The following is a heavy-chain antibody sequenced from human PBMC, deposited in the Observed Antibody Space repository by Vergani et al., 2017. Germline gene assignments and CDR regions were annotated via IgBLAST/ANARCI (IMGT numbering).Heavy chain of an antibody. CDR3: ARDCTSGGCPDNYGMDV. Sequence: EAQLAESGGGLVQPGQSLRLPCTASGFTTGDYVMSWFRQAPGKGLEWVAFIGSSGPYINYADSVKGRFIISGDNTNNSLFLQLRSLRAEDAAVYYCARDCTSGGCPDNYGMDVWGQGATVTVSS. CDR1: GFTTGDYV. D-gene: IGHD2-8*01. CDR2: IGSSGPYI. J-gene: IGHJ6*02. V-gene: IGHV3-21*06.